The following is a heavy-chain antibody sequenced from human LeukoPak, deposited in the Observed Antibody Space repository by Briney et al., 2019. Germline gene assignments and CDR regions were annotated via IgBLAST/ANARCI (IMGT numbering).Heavy chain of an antibody. Sequence: GGSLRLSCAASGFTFSTYNMNWVRQAPGKGLEWVSFISSGSRIIYYADSVKGRFTVSGDNAKNLLYLQMNSLRDEDTAVYYCARNPAGIGDYWGQGTLVTVS. CDR3: ARNPAGIGDY. D-gene: IGHD1-26*01. J-gene: IGHJ4*02. V-gene: IGHV3-48*02. CDR2: ISSGSRII. CDR1: GFTFSTYN.